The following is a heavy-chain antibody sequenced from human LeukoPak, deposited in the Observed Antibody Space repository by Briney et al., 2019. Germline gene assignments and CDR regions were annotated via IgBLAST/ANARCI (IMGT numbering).Heavy chain of an antibody. Sequence: ASVKVSCKASGYTFTSYATHWVRQAPGQRLEWMGWINAGNGNTKYSQKFQGRVTITRDTSASTAYMELSSLRSEDTAVYYCARVNYDILTGYSGAVYYFDYWGQGTLVTVSS. D-gene: IGHD3-9*01. J-gene: IGHJ4*02. CDR1: GYTFTSYA. V-gene: IGHV1-3*01. CDR2: INAGNGNT. CDR3: ARVNYDILTGYSGAVYYFDY.